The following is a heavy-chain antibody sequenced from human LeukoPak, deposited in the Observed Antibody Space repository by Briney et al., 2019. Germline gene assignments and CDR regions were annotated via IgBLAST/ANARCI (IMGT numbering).Heavy chain of an antibody. Sequence: GSLRLSCAASGFTFSSYAMSWVRQAPGKGLEWVSAISGSGGSTYYADSVKGRFTISRDNSKNTLYLQMNSLRAEDTAVYYCAKSLSPGTTFNWFDPWGQGTLVTVSS. J-gene: IGHJ5*02. D-gene: IGHD1-7*01. CDR3: AKSLSPGTTFNWFDP. CDR2: ISGSGGST. V-gene: IGHV3-23*01. CDR1: GFTFSSYA.